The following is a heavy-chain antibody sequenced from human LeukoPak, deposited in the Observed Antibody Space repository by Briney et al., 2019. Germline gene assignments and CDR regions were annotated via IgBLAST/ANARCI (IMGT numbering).Heavy chain of an antibody. J-gene: IGHJ5*02. V-gene: IGHV3-7*01. CDR1: GFTFSSHW. Sequence: PGGSLRLSCAASGFTFSSHWMSWVRQAPGKGLEWVANIKKDGSEKYYVDSVKGRFTISRDNAKNSLYLQMNSLRAEDTAVYYCARDPPGARFDPWGQGTLVTVSS. CDR3: ARDPPGARFDP. D-gene: IGHD1-26*01. CDR2: IKKDGSEK.